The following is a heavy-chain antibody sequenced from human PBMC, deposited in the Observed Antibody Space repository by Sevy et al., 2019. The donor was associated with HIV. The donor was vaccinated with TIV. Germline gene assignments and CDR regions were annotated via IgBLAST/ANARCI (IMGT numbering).Heavy chain of an antibody. D-gene: IGHD2-15*01. CDR3: AADRGEDYCSGNSCQRHYYYGLDV. CDR1: GYRLIEVS. Sequence: ASVKVSCKVSGYRLIEVSMHWVRQAPGKGLEWMGHLDPEDGETIYSQNFQGRVTMTEDTSTDTAYMEVSSQRSEDTAVYYCAADRGEDYCSGNSCQRHYYYGLDVWGQGTTVTVS. J-gene: IGHJ6*02. V-gene: IGHV1-24*01. CDR2: LDPEDGET.